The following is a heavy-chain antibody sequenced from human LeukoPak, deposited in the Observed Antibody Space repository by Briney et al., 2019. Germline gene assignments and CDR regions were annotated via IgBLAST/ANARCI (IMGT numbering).Heavy chain of an antibody. CDR3: VRLGSGWSMDY. D-gene: IGHD6-19*01. CDR2: IWYDGSDK. CDR1: GFTFSSYG. Sequence: GGSLRVSCVASGFTFSSYGMHWVRQAPGKGLEWVAVIWYDGSDKYYADSVKGRFTISRDNSKNTLYLQMNSLRGDDTAVYYCVRLGSGWSMDYWGQGTLVTVSS. V-gene: IGHV3-33*01. J-gene: IGHJ4*02.